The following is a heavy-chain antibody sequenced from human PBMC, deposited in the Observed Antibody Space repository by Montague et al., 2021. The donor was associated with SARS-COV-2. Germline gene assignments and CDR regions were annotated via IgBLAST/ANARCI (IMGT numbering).Heavy chain of an antibody. J-gene: IGHJ4*02. Sequence: SETLSLTCTVSGGSLNNYFWSWIRQPPGKGLEWVGYISDSGSTKYNPSLQSRVTISVDTARNQLSLKLLSVTDADTAVYYCARDGALPGQQPLEYWGQGTLVTVSS. D-gene: IGHD6-13*01. V-gene: IGHV4-59*12. CDR2: ISDSGST. CDR3: ARDGALPGQQPLEY. CDR1: GGSLNNYF.